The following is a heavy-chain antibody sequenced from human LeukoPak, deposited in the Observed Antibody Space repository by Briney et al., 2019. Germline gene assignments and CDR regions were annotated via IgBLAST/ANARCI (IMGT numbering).Heavy chain of an antibody. CDR3: AKGGHFSFFDV. CDR1: GFTFSSYG. J-gene: IGHJ2*01. Sequence: GGSLRLSCAASGFTFSSYGMSWVRQAPGKGLEWVSAISGSGSSTYYADSVKGRFTVSRDNSKNTLYLQMNSLRAEDTAVYYCAKGGHFSFFDVWGRGTLVTVSS. CDR2: ISGSGSST. V-gene: IGHV3-23*01.